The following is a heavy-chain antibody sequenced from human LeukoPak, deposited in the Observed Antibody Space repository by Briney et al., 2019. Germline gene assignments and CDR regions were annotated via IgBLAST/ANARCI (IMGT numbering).Heavy chain of an antibody. J-gene: IGHJ5*02. CDR2: IRDDGKNQ. V-gene: IGHV3-30*02. Sequence: GGSLRLSCAASGFTFSGYGMHWVRQPPGKGLEWVAFIRDDGKNQYYTDSVKGRFTISRDNSKNTLYLQMSSLRVEDTAVYYCARQNRQSSGWFGWLDPWGQGALVTVSP. D-gene: IGHD6-19*01. CDR3: ARQNRQSSGWFGWLDP. CDR1: GFTFSGYG.